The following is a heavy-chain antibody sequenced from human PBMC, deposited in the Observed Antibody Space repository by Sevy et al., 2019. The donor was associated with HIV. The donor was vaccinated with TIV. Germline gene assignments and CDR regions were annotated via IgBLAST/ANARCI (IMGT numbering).Heavy chain of an antibody. D-gene: IGHD1-1*01. CDR2: IYSGGTT. J-gene: IGHJ4*02. CDR3: ARDWNGLGYVDY. CDR1: GFTVNSNY. Sequence: GGSLRLSCAASGFTVNSNYMTWVRQAPGKGLEWVSVIYSGGTTDYADSVKGRFTISRHNSKNTLYLQMNSLRADDTAVYYCARDWNGLGYVDYWGQGTLVTVSS. V-gene: IGHV3-53*01.